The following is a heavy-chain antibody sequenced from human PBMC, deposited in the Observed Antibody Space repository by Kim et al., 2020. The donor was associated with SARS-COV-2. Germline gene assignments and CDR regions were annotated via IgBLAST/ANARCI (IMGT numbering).Heavy chain of an antibody. Sequence: ASVKVSCKASGYTFTSYYMHWVRQAPGQGLEWMGIINPSGGSTSYAQKFQGRVTMTRDTSTSTVYMELSSLRSEDTAVYYCARVPSLEGAGRGAYFQHWGQGTLVTVSS. V-gene: IGHV1-46*01. CDR2: INPSGGST. J-gene: IGHJ1*01. CDR3: ARVPSLEGAGRGAYFQH. D-gene: IGHD6-19*01. CDR1: GYTFTSYY.